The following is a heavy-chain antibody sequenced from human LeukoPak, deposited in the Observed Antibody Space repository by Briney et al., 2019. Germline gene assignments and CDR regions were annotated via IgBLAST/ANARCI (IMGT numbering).Heavy chain of an antibody. CDR3: ASSSGSYSFDY. D-gene: IGHD1-26*01. Sequence: SETLSLTCTVYGYSISSGYYWGWIRQPPGKGLEWIGSIYHSGSTYYNPSLKSRVTISVDTSKNQFSLKLSSVTAADTAVYYCASSSGSYSFDYWGQGTLVTVSS. V-gene: IGHV4-38-2*02. CDR1: GYSISSGYY. CDR2: IYHSGST. J-gene: IGHJ4*02.